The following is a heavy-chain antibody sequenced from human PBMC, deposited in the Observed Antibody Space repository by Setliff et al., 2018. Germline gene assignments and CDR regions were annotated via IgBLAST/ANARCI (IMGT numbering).Heavy chain of an antibody. CDR2: ISGYTGKT. CDR1: GYTFLSYG. V-gene: IGHV1-18*01. J-gene: IGHJ4*02. D-gene: IGHD3-3*01. CDR3: ARAPRLEWILPTFDY. Sequence: ASVKVSCKAVGYTFLSYGLSWVRQAPGQGLEWMGWISGYTGKTDYAQNFQGRVTMTTDTSTNTAYLELRSLRYDDTAVYFCARAPRLEWILPTFDYWGQGTPVTVSS.